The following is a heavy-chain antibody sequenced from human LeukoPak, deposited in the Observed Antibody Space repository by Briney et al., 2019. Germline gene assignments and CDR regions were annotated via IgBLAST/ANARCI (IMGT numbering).Heavy chain of an antibody. Sequence: SQTLSLTCTVSGGSISSGSYYWSWIRQPAGKGLEWIGRIYTSCSTNYNPSLKRRVTISVDTSKNQFSLKLSSVTAADTAVYYCASQRWGAYYFDYWGQGTLVTVSS. V-gene: IGHV4-61*02. CDR1: GGSISSGSYY. J-gene: IGHJ4*02. CDR2: IYTSCST. CDR3: ASQRWGAYYFDY. D-gene: IGHD5-24*01.